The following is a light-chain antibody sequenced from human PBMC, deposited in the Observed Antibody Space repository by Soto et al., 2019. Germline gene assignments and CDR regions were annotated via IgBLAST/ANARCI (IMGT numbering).Light chain of an antibody. V-gene: IGLV1-44*01. CDR3: AAWDDSLRGFV. Sequence: QSVLTQPPSASGTPGQRGTISCSGTSSNILSNTVNWYQRLPGAAPKLLIYRDNQRPSGVPDRFSGSKSGTSASLGISGLQSGDAADYYCAAWDDSLRGFVFGTGTKLTVL. CDR2: RDN. J-gene: IGLJ1*01. CDR1: SSNILSNT.